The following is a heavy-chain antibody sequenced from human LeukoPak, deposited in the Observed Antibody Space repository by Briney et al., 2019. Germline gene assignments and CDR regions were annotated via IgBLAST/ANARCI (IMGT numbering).Heavy chain of an antibody. CDR3: ARAADYDFWSGYYPNYYYYYMDV. CDR2: ISGSGGST. D-gene: IGHD3-3*01. J-gene: IGHJ6*03. V-gene: IGHV3-23*01. CDR1: GFTFSSYA. Sequence: GGSLRLSCAASGFTFSSYAMSWVRQTPGKGLEWVSAISGSGGSTYYADSVKGRFTISRDNSKNTLYLQMNSLRAEDTAVYYCARAADYDFWSGYYPNYYYYYMDVWGKGTTVTVSS.